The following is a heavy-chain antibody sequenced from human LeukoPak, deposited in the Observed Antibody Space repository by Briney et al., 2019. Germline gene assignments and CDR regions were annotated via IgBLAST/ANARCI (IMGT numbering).Heavy chain of an antibody. Sequence: SETLSLTCTVSGGSISSYYWSWLRQPPGKGLEWIGYIYYSGSTNYNPSLKSRVTISVDTSKNQFSLTLSSVTAADPAGYYFADVLGGPPRRDYYSGQGTLVTVSS. CDR3: ADVLGGPPRRDYY. J-gene: IGHJ4*02. CDR2: IYYSGST. CDR1: GGSISSYY. V-gene: IGHV4-59*01. D-gene: IGHD3-16*01.